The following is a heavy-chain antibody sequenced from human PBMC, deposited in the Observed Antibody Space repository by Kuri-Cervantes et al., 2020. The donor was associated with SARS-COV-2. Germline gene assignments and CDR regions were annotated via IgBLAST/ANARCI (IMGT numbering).Heavy chain of an antibody. J-gene: IGHJ4*02. Sequence: GSLRLSCAVSGYSISSGYYWGWIRQPPGKGLEWIGSIYHSGSTYYNPSLKSRVTISVDTSKNQFSLKLSSVTAADTAVYYCARQGGIVVVPAALWGQGTLVTDSS. D-gene: IGHD2-2*01. CDR1: GYSISSGYY. CDR3: ARQGGIVVVPAAL. CDR2: IYHSGST. V-gene: IGHV4-38-2*01.